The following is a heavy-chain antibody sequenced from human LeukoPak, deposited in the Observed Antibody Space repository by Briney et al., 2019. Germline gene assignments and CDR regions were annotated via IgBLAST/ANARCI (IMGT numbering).Heavy chain of an antibody. CDR2: IIPIFGTA. V-gene: IGHV1-69*05. CDR3: AILSADTAMVRDAFDI. J-gene: IGHJ3*02. CDR1: GGTFSSYA. Sequence: SVTVSCKASGGTFSSYAWSWMRQAPGQGLEWMGGIIPIFGTANYAQKFQGTVTITTDESTTTAYMELSSLRSEDTAMYYCAILSADTAMVRDAFDIRGQGTMVTVSS. D-gene: IGHD5-18*01.